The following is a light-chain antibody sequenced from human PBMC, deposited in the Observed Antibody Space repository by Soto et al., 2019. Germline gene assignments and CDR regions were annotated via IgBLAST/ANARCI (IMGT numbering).Light chain of an antibody. V-gene: IGKV3-20*01. CDR3: QQYGSSP. CDR2: GAS. J-gene: IGKJ4*01. Sequence: EIVLTQSPGTLSLSPGERATLSCRASQSVSSSYLAWYQQKPGQAPRLLIYGASSRATGIPDRFSGSGSGTDFTLTISRLEPEDVEVYYCQQYGSSPFGGGTKVEIK. CDR1: QSVSSSY.